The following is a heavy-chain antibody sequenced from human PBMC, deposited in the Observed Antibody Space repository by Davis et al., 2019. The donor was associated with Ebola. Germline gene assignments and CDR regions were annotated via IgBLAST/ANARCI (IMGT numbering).Heavy chain of an antibody. CDR1: GFTFSSYA. CDR2: ISYDGSNK. CDR3: ARASDGNYYYYYYMDV. V-gene: IGHV3-30-3*01. J-gene: IGHJ6*03. Sequence: PGGSLRLSCAASGFTFSSYAMHWVRQAPGKGLEWVAVISYDGSNKYYADSVKGRFTISRDNAKNSLYLQMNSLRDEDTAVYYCARASDGNYYYYYYMDVWGKGTTVTVSS.